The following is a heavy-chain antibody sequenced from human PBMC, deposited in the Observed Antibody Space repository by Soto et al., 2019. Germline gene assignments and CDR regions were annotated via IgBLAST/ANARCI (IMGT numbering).Heavy chain of an antibody. Sequence: QPGGSLRLSCAASGFTFSSYAMHWVRQAPGKGLEWVAVISYDGSNKYYADSVKGRFTISRDNSKNTLYLQMNSLRAEDTAVYYCAREGLGYGDRNWFDPWGQGTLVTVSS. CDR1: GFTFSSYA. CDR2: ISYDGSNK. J-gene: IGHJ5*02. V-gene: IGHV3-30-3*01. D-gene: IGHD4-17*01. CDR3: AREGLGYGDRNWFDP.